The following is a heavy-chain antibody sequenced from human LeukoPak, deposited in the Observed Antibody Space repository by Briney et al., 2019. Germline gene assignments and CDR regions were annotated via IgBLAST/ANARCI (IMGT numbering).Heavy chain of an antibody. CDR1: GFTVSSNY. CDR3: ARVEYSGVGVATIIGFDY. J-gene: IGHJ4*02. Sequence: PGGSLRLSCAASGFTVSSNYMSWVRQAPGKGLEWVSVIYSGGSTYYADSVKGRFTISRDNSKNTLYPQMNSLRAEDTAVYYCARVEYSGVGVATIIGFDYWGQGTLVTVSS. V-gene: IGHV3-53*01. D-gene: IGHD5-12*01. CDR2: IYSGGST.